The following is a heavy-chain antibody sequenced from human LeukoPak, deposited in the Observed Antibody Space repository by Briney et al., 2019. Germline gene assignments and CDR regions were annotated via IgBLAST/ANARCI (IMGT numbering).Heavy chain of an antibody. J-gene: IGHJ4*02. CDR1: GFTFSSYA. V-gene: IGHV3-30-3*01. Sequence: PGGSLTLSCAASGFTFSSYAMHWVRQAPGKGLEWVAVISYDGSNKYYADSVKGRFTISRDNSKNTLYLQMNSLRAEDTAVYYCARDGNIAAAGYADYWGQGTLVTVSS. CDR3: ARDGNIAAAGYADY. CDR2: ISYDGSNK. D-gene: IGHD6-13*01.